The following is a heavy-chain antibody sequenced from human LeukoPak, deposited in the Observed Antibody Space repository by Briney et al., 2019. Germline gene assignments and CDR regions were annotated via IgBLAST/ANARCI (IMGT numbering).Heavy chain of an antibody. CDR1: GFTFSDYA. CDR2: ISRGGVIT. CDR3: VSRAGSPWGPFDD. D-gene: IGHD7-27*01. Sequence: PGGSLRVSCAASGFTFSDYAINWVRQAPRKGLEWVSSISRGGVITYYADSVKGRFTISRDNSNNTLYLHMNSLRAEDTAVYYCVSRAGSPWGPFDDWGQGTLVTVSS. V-gene: IGHV3-23*01. J-gene: IGHJ4*02.